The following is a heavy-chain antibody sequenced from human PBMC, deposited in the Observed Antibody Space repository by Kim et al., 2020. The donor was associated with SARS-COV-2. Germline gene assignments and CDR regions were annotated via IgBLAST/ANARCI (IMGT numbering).Heavy chain of an antibody. D-gene: IGHD4-17*01. CDR2: IYTSGST. J-gene: IGHJ4*02. CDR3: ARTSDYGGNHNDY. V-gene: IGHV4-4*07. CDR1: GGSISNYY. Sequence: SETLSLTCTVSGGSISNYYWSWIRQPAGKGLEWIGRIYTSGSTNYNPSLKSRVTMSVDTSKNQFSLKLNSVTAADTAVYYCARTSDYGGNHNDYCGQGTLVSVSS.